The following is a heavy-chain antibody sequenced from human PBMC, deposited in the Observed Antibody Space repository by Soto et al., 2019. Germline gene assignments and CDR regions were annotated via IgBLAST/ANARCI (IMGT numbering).Heavy chain of an antibody. D-gene: IGHD5-18*01. CDR1: GYSFTSYW. CDR2: IYPGDSDT. J-gene: IGHJ6*02. V-gene: IGHV5-51*01. Sequence: GESLKISCKGSGYSFTSYWIGWVRQMPGKGLEWMGIIYPGDSDTRYSPSFQGQVTISADKSISTAYLQWSSLKASDTAMYYCARVGDTAYSALGYYYYYGMDVWGQGTTVTVSS. CDR3: ARVGDTAYSALGYYYYYGMDV.